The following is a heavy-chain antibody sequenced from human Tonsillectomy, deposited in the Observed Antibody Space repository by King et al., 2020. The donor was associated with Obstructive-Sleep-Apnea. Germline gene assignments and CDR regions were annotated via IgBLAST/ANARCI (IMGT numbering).Heavy chain of an antibody. V-gene: IGHV3-30*18. Sequence: VQLVESGGGVVQPGRSLRLSCAASGFTFSSYGMHWVRQAPGKGLGWVAVIPYDGSNKYYADSVEGRFTIPRDNSKNTPYLQMNSLRAEDTAVYYCAKDRHYDILTGYYSYGMDVWGQGTTVTVSS. CDR1: GFTFSSYG. CDR3: AKDRHYDILTGYYSYGMDV. D-gene: IGHD3-9*01. J-gene: IGHJ6*02. CDR2: IPYDGSNK.